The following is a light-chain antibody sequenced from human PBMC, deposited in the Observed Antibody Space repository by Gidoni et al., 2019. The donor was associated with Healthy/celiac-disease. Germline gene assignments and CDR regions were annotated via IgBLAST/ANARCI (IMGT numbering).Light chain of an antibody. V-gene: IGLV1-44*01. CDR1: SSNIGSNT. CDR3: AAWDDSLNGVV. CDR2: SNN. Sequence: QSVLTQPPAASGTPGQRVTISCSGSSSNIGSNTVNWSQQLPGTAPKLLIYSNNQRPSGGPDRFSGSKSGTSASLAISGLQSEDEADYYCAAWDDSLNGVVFGGGTKLTVL. J-gene: IGLJ2*01.